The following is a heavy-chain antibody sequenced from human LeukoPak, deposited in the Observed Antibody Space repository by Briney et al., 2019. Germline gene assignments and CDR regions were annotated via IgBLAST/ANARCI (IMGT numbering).Heavy chain of an antibody. J-gene: IGHJ4*02. Sequence: PGGSLRLSCATSGFTLRNYAMSWVRQAPGKGLEWVSSVSGGGDSTYYADSVKGRFTVSRDNFKNTVYLQMKGRRVEDTAVYYCAKDREMFGLGSSSVDCWGQGTLVTVSS. CDR1: GFTLRNYA. V-gene: IGHV3-23*01. CDR2: VSGGGDST. D-gene: IGHD6-6*01. CDR3: AKDREMFGLGSSSVDC.